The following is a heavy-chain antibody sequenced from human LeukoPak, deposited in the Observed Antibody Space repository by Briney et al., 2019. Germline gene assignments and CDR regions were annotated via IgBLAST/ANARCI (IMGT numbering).Heavy chain of an antibody. Sequence: GGSLRLSCAASGFVFSTYGMNWVRQAPGKGLEWVSSIGTVSFHRYYTDSVKGRFTISRDNAKNSLFLQMDSLRVEDTAICSCGRNANPASGELIDDNWFDPWGQGTLVTVSS. CDR1: GFVFSTYG. CDR3: GRNANPASGELIDDNWFDP. D-gene: IGHD1-7*01. V-gene: IGHV3-21*01. CDR2: IGTVSFHR. J-gene: IGHJ5*02.